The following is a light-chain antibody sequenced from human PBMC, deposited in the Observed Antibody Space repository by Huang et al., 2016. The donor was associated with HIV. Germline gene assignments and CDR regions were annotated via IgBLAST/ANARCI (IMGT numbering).Light chain of an antibody. Sequence: EIVLTQSPATLSLFPGKTATLSCRASQTVTSNYLAWYQQKPRQAPKLLIDGASSRSTGIPDRFSGSGSGTEFTLTIINLAPEDFVVYFCQQYVTSPPTFGQGGKVDIK. J-gene: IGKJ2*01. CDR3: QQYVTSPPT. CDR1: QTVTSNY. V-gene: IGKV3-20*01. CDR2: GAS.